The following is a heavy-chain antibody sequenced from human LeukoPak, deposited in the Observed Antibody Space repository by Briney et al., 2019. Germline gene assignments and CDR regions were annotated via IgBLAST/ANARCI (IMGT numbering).Heavy chain of an antibody. Sequence: SETLSLTCTVSGGSISSGGYYWSWIRQHPGKGLEWIGYIYYSGSTYYNPSLKSRVTISVDTSKNQFSLKLSSVTAADTAVYYCARHLRDGYNYYFDYWGQGTLVTVSS. CDR2: IYYSGST. CDR3: ARHLRDGYNYYFDY. D-gene: IGHD5-24*01. CDR1: GGSISSGGYY. V-gene: IGHV4-31*03. J-gene: IGHJ4*02.